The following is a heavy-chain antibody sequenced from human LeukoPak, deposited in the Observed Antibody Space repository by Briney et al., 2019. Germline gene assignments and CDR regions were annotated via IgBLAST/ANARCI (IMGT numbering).Heavy chain of an antibody. D-gene: IGHD1-26*01. CDR3: AKRSSSGSSFDS. CDR2: ILYDGSNK. Sequence: PGGSLRLPCAASGFTFSSYAMHWVRQAPGKWLEWVAVILYDGSNKYYADSVKGRFTISRDNSKNTLYLQMNSLRDEDTAVYYCAKRSSSGSSFDSWGQGTLVTVSS. V-gene: IGHV3-30*18. CDR1: GFTFSSYA. J-gene: IGHJ4*02.